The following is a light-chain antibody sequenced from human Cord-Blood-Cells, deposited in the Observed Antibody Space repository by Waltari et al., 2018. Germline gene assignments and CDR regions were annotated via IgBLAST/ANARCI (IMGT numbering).Light chain of an antibody. V-gene: IGKV1-39*01. CDR1: QSISSY. CDR2: AAS. J-gene: IGKJ1*01. Sequence: DIQMTQSPSPLSASVGDRVTITCRASQSISSYLNWYQQKPGKAPKLLIYAASSLQSGVPSRFSGSGSGTDVTLTISRLQPEDFATYYCQQSYSTPRTFGQGTKVEIK. CDR3: QQSYSTPRT.